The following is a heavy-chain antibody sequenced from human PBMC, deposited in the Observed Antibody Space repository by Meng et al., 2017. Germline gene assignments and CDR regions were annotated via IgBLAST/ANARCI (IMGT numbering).Heavy chain of an antibody. CDR3: ATGAAAADH. CDR1: VPGFTSAG. J-gene: IGHJ4*02. D-gene: IGHD6-13*01. CDR2: IKRNRDGGTI. V-gene: IGHV3-15*01. Sequence: RLVVRGRGLVQPWGALACSCVTCVPGFTSAGMGWVRQDPGKGLEWVGRIKRNRDGGTIDYAARVKGRFTISRDESKNTLYLQMDSLITEDTAVYFCATGAAAADHWGQGTLVTVSS.